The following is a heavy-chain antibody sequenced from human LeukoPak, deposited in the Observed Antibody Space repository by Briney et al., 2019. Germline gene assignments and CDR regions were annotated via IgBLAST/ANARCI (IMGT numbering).Heavy chain of an antibody. V-gene: IGHV3-21*01. Sequence: PGGSLRLSCAASGFTFSSYSMNWVRQAPGKGLEWVSSISSSSSYIYYADSVKGRFTISRDNAKNSPYLQMNSLRAEDTAVYYCARDLATTVTPTGWFDPWGQGTLVTVSS. D-gene: IGHD4-17*01. CDR2: ISSSSSYI. CDR1: GFTFSSYS. CDR3: ARDLATTVTPTGWFDP. J-gene: IGHJ5*02.